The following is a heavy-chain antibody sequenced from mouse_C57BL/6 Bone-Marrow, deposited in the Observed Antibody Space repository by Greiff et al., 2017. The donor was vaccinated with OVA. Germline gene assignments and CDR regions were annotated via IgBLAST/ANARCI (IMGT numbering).Heavy chain of an antibody. D-gene: IGHD1-1*01. CDR1: GFTFSDFY. CDR3: ARDAYYGSGYFDV. J-gene: IGHJ1*03. V-gene: IGHV7-1*01. Sequence: EVNLVESGGGLVQSGRSLRLSCATSGFTFSDFYMEWVRQAPGKGLEWIAASRNKANDYTTEYSASVKGRFIVSRDTSQSILYLQMNALRAEDTAMYYCARDAYYGSGYFDVWGTGTTVTVSS. CDR2: SRNKANDYTT.